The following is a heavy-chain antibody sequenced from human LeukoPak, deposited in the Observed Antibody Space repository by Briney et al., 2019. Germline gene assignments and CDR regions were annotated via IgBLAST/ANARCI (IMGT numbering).Heavy chain of an antibody. J-gene: IGHJ5*02. Sequence: KPSQTLSLTCTVSGGSISSGDYYWSWIRQPPGKGLEWIGYIYYSGSTYYNPSLKSRVTISVDTSKNQLSLKLSSVTAADTAVYYCARQSGIAVAGLGFDPWGQGTLVTVSS. CDR3: ARQSGIAVAGLGFDP. D-gene: IGHD6-19*01. CDR1: GGSISSGDYY. CDR2: IYYSGST. V-gene: IGHV4-30-4*01.